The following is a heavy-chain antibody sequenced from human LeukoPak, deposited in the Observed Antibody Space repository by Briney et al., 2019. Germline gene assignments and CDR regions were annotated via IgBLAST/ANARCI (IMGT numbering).Heavy chain of an antibody. J-gene: IGHJ3*02. CDR3: AKDRLSFDAFDI. CDR2: IWYDGSNK. D-gene: IGHD2/OR15-2a*01. Sequence: GGSLRLSCAASGFTFSSYGMHWVRQAPGKGLEWVAVIWYDGSNKYYADSVKGRFTISRDNSKNTLYLQMNSLRAEDTAVYYCAKDRLSFDAFDIWGQGTMVTVSS. V-gene: IGHV3-33*06. CDR1: GFTFSSYG.